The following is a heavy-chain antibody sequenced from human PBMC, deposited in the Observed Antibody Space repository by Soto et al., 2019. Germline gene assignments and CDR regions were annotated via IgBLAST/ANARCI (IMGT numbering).Heavy chain of an antibody. CDR3: VLHSSSPPYYYYYYGMDV. J-gene: IGHJ6*02. V-gene: IGHV1-18*01. D-gene: IGHD6-13*01. Sequence: QVQLVQSGAEVKKPGASVKVSCKASGYTFTSYGISWVRQAPGQGLEWMGWISAYNGNTNYAQKLQGRVTMTTDTPTRTAYMELRSLRSDDTAVYYCVLHSSSPPYYYYYYGMDVWGQGTTVTVSS. CDR2: ISAYNGNT. CDR1: GYTFTSYG.